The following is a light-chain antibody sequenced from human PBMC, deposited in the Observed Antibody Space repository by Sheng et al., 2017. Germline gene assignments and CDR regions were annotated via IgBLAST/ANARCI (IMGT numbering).Light chain of an antibody. J-gene: IGKJ2*01. Sequence: EIVMTQSPATLSVSPGERATLSCRASQSVSSKLAWYQQKPGQAPSLLIYGASTRATGIPARFSGSGSGTEFTLTISRLEPEDFAMYYCQQYGGSPYTFGQGTKLEIK. CDR1: QSVSSK. V-gene: IGKV3-15*01. CDR2: GAS. CDR3: QQYGGSPYT.